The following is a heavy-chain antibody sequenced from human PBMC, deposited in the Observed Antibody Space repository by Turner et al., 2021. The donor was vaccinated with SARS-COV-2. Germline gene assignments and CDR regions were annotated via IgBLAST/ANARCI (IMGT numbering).Heavy chain of an antibody. V-gene: IGHV1-69*01. CDR2: IIPIFATA. CDR3: ARDSRGGRWIQPFWY. Sequence: VQLFQSGAEVRKPGSSVKVSCKASGDPSSNYAISWGQQAPGQGLEWMGGIIPIFATANYAQKFQGRVTITADESTRTAYMELSSLRSEDTAVYYCARDSRGGRWIQPFWYWGQGILVTVSS. J-gene: IGHJ4*02. D-gene: IGHD5-18*01. CDR1: GDPSSNYA.